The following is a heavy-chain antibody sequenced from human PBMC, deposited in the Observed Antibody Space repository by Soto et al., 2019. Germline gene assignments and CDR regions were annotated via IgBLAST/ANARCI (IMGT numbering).Heavy chain of an antibody. V-gene: IGHV3-23*01. CDR3: AGLVGGYQVLFGTWYGTRSDY. Sequence: AGSLRLSCAASGPSFSSYPMTWVRQAPGKGLGWVSAISGSGDTTLYAASVRGRLIISRDNTKNKVYLDMSSLRAEDTALYYCAGLVGGYQVLFGTWYGTRSDYWGQGTLVTVSS. CDR1: GPSFSSYP. J-gene: IGHJ4*02. CDR2: ISGSGDTT. D-gene: IGHD6-13*01.